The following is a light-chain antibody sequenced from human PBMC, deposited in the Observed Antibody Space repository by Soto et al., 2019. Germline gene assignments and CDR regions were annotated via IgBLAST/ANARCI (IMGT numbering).Light chain of an antibody. CDR3: SSYATSATLV. J-gene: IGLJ3*02. V-gene: IGLV2-23*01. CDR1: SSDIGIYNL. Sequence: QSALTQPASVSGSPGQSITISCSGTSSDIGIYNLVSWYKLHPGKAPQLMIYEGSKRPSGVSNRFSGSKSGNTASLTVSGLQAEDEADYFCSSYATSATLVFGGGTKVTVL. CDR2: EGS.